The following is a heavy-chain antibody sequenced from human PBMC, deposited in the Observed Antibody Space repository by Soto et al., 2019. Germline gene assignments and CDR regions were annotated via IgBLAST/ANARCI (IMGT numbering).Heavy chain of an antibody. CDR3: SRGYPPRDQLGNLPGAF. CDR1: GYTFTSYY. V-gene: IGHV1-46*03. J-gene: IGHJ4*02. Sequence: QVQLVQSGAEVMQPGASVKVSCKASGYTFTSYYIQWVRQAPGQGLEWMGIINPSGGSTNYAQKFQGIVTMTRDTSTSTVYMELSSLRSEDTAIYYCSRGYPPRDQLGNLPGAFWGQGTLVTVSS. D-gene: IGHD1-1*01. CDR2: INPSGGST.